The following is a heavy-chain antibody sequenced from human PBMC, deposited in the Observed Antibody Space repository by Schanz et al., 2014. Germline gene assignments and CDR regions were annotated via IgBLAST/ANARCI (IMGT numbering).Heavy chain of an antibody. CDR1: GYTFTTYA. J-gene: IGHJ4*01. D-gene: IGHD6-13*01. CDR2: ISVYTGNT. V-gene: IGHV1-18*01. Sequence: QVQLVQSGAEVKKPGASVRVSCKASGYTFTTYAMSWVRQAPGQGLEWVGWISVYTGNTKYGQKVQGRVTMTADTSTNTAYMALTDLRSDDTAVYYCAREQIMAAAGLVDYWGHGTLVTVSS. CDR3: AREQIMAAAGLVDY.